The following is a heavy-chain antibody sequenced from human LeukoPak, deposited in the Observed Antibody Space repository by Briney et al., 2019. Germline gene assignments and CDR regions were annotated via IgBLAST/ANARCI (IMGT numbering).Heavy chain of an antibody. D-gene: IGHD5-12*01. V-gene: IGHV3-21*01. CDR3: ARELDVDIVASDAFDI. CDR1: GFTFSSYS. Sequence: PGRSLRLSCAASGFTFSSYSMNWVRQAPGKGLEWVSSISSSSSYIYYADSVKGRFTISRDNAKNSLYLQMNSLRAEDTAVYYCARELDVDIVASDAFDIWGQGTMVTVSS. J-gene: IGHJ3*02. CDR2: ISSSSSYI.